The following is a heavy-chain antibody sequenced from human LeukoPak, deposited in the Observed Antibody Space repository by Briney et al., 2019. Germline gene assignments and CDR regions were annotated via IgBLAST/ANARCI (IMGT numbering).Heavy chain of an antibody. CDR3: ARDGYLTSIDY. Sequence: GASLRLSCAASGFTFSCYSMNWGRQAPGKGLEWVSSISSSSSYIYYADSVKGRFTISRDNAKNSLYLQMNSLRAEDTAVYYCARDGYLTSIDYWGQGTLVTVSS. J-gene: IGHJ4*02. CDR2: ISSSSSYI. D-gene: IGHD2-21*01. V-gene: IGHV3-21*01. CDR1: GFTFSCYS.